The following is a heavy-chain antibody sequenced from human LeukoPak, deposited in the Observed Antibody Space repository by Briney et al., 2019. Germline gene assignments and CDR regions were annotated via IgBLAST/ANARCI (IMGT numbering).Heavy chain of an antibody. J-gene: IGHJ2*01. CDR3: ARVVVVATQVWYFDL. CDR1: GGSVSDYY. CDR2: IYSSGSA. Sequence: PSETLSLTCTVSGGSVSDYYWSWIRQPAGKGLQWIGRIYSSGSANYNPSLKSRVTISIDKSKNQFYLNLSAVNAADTAMYYCARVVVVATQVWYFDLWGRGTLVTVSS. D-gene: IGHD2-15*01. V-gene: IGHV4-4*07.